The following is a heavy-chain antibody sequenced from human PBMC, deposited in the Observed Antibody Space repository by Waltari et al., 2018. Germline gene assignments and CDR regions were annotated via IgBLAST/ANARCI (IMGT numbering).Heavy chain of an antibody. D-gene: IGHD5-12*01. CDR3: AKDLGGFSGSHWYFDL. Sequence: EVQLVESGGGLVQPGGSLRLSCAASGFTFISYAMSWVRQAPGGGVEGVSSISGSDGRAKYADAAKGRFTISRDNGKNTLFLQMNRLRADDAAVYYCAKDLGGFSGSHWYFDLWGRGTLVTVSS. J-gene: IGHJ2*01. CDR2: ISGSDGRA. V-gene: IGHV3-23*04. CDR1: GFTFISYA.